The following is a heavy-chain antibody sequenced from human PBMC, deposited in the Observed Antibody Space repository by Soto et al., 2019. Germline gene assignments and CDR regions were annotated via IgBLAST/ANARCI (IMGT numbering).Heavy chain of an antibody. Sequence: QMQLVQSGGGLVKPGGSLRLSCAASGFSFSDYYMSWIRRAPGKGLEWVSYIGASGSPIYFGDSVKGRFSISRDNTNNSLYLQMNSLRPDDTAVSYCARGTYGMDVWGQGTTVIVSS. CDR1: GFSFSDYY. CDR2: IGASGSPI. J-gene: IGHJ6*02. D-gene: IGHD3-10*01. V-gene: IGHV3-11*01. CDR3: ARGTYGMDV.